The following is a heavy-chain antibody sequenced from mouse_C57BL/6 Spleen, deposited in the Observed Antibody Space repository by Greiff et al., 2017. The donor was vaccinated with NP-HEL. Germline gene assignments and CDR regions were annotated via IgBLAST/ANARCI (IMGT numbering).Heavy chain of an antibody. CDR2: IDPEDGET. Sequence: DVQLVESGAELVKPGASVKLSCTASGFNIKDYYMHWVKQRTEQGLEWIGRIDPEDGETKYAPKFQGKATITADTSSNTAYMQLSSLTSEDTAVYYCAFTTVVADRFWYFDVWGTGTTVTVSS. J-gene: IGHJ1*03. CDR1: GFNIKDYY. D-gene: IGHD1-1*01. V-gene: IGHV14-2*01. CDR3: AFTTVVADRFWYFDV.